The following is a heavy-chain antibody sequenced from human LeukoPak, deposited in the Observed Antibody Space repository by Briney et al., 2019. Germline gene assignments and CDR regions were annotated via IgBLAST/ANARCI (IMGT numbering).Heavy chain of an antibody. CDR2: IIPILGIA. V-gene: IGHV1-69*04. D-gene: IGHD6-19*01. J-gene: IGHJ4*02. Sequence: SVKVSCKASGGTFSSYAISWVRQAPGQGLEWMGRIIPILGIANYAQKFQGRATITADESTSTAYMELSSLRSEDTAVYYCAREYSSGWYERVGYFDYWGQGTLVTVSS. CDR3: AREYSSGWYERVGYFDY. CDR1: GGTFSSYA.